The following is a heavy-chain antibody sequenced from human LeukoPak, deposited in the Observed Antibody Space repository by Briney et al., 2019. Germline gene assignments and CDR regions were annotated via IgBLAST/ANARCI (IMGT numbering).Heavy chain of an antibody. J-gene: IGHJ4*02. Sequence: GGSLRLSCAASGFTFSSYSMNWVRQAPGKGLEWVSYISSSSSTIYYADSVKGRFTISRDNSKNTLYLQMNSLRAEDTAVYYCAKGVWFGELNGFDYWGQGTLVTVSS. D-gene: IGHD3-10*01. V-gene: IGHV3-48*01. CDR1: GFTFSSYS. CDR3: AKGVWFGELNGFDY. CDR2: ISSSSSTI.